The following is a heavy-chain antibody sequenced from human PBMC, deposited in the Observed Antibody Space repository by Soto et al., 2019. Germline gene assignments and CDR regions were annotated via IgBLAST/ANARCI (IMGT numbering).Heavy chain of an antibody. CDR2: IHNSGRT. Sequence: QVQLQESGPGLVKPSETLSLTCTVSGGSISSYYWSWIRQPPGKGLEWIGYIHNSGRTNYYPSLKRRFTISVDTYKNEFSLKLSSVTAADTAVYYCARWTDNYYVSDKGRFDYWGQGTLVNVSS. CDR1: GGSISSYY. CDR3: ARWTDNYYVSDKGRFDY. V-gene: IGHV4-59*08. D-gene: IGHD3-10*01. J-gene: IGHJ4*02.